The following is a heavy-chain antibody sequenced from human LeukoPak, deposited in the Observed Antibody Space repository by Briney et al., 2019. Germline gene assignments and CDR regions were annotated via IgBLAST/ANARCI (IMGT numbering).Heavy chain of an antibody. CDR2: ISGSGGST. CDR1: GFTFSSYA. V-gene: IGHV3-23*01. CDR3: AKDSSKSRAPDAFDI. Sequence: GGSLRLSCAASGFTFSSYAMSWVRQAPGKGLEWVSAISGSGGSTYYADSVKGRFTISRDDSKNTLYLQMNSLRAEDTAVYYCAKDSSKSRAPDAFDIWGQGTMVTVSS. J-gene: IGHJ3*02.